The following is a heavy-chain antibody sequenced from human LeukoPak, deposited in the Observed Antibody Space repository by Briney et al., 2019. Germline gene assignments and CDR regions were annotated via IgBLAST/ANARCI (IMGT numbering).Heavy chain of an antibody. CDR1: GGSISSSSYY. Sequence: NPSETLSLTCTVSGGSISSSSYYWGWIRQPPGKGLEWIGSIYYSGSTYYNPSLKSRVTISVDTSKNQFSLKLSSVTTADTAVYYCARDPAFLRRYWYFDLWGRGTLVTVSS. CDR3: ARDPAFLRRYWYFDL. CDR2: IYYSGST. J-gene: IGHJ2*01. D-gene: IGHD6-6*01. V-gene: IGHV4-39*07.